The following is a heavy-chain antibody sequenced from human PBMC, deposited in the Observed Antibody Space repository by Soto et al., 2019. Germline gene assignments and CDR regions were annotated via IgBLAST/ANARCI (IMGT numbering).Heavy chain of an antibody. V-gene: IGHV4-4*07. CDR3: ARDHSGFWGGYFDS. Sequence: NPSETLSLTCTASGVSISTYYWSWIRQPAGKELEWIGHVFTSGTTNYTPSLKSRVSMSLDTAKNQFSLKLRSVTAADTAVYYCARDHSGFWGGYFDSWGQGNLVTVSS. CDR2: VFTSGTT. J-gene: IGHJ4*02. CDR1: GVSISTYY. D-gene: IGHD3-3*01.